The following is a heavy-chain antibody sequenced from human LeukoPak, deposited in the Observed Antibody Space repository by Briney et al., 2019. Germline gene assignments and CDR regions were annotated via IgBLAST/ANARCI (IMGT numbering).Heavy chain of an antibody. D-gene: IGHD3-22*01. J-gene: IGHJ6*02. CDR2: IWYDGSNK. V-gene: IGHV3-33*01. CDR1: GFTFSSYG. Sequence: GGSLRLSCAASGFTFSSYGMHWVRQAPGKGLEWVAVIWYDGSNKYYADSVKGRFTISRDNSKNTPYLQMNSLRAEDTAVYYCAREGGNYYDSSGYSPGGVYYYGMDVWGQGTTVTVSS. CDR3: AREGGNYYDSSGYSPGGVYYYGMDV.